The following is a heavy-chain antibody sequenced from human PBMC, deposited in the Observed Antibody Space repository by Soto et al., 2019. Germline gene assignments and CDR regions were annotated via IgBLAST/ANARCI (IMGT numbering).Heavy chain of an antibody. CDR1: GFTFSDYY. J-gene: IGHJ3*02. CDR2: ISSSGSTI. D-gene: IGHD2-2*03. Sequence: PGGSLRLSCAASGFTFSDYYMSWIRQAPGKGLEWVSYISSSGSTIYYADSVKGRFTISRDNAKNSLYLQMNSLRAEDTAVYYCARDCGYCSSTSTSHAFDIWGQGTMVTVSS. V-gene: IGHV3-11*01. CDR3: ARDCGYCSSTSTSHAFDI.